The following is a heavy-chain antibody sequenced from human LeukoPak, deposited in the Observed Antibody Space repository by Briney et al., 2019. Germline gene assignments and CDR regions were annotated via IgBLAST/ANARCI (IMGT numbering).Heavy chain of an antibody. J-gene: IGHJ4*02. Sequence: AGGSLRLSCAASGFTVSSNYMGWVRQAPGKGLEWVSVIYSGGSTYYADSVKGRFTISRDNSKNTLYLQMNSLRAEDTAVYYCARDIVATNFDCWGQGTLVTVSS. D-gene: IGHD5-12*01. CDR3: ARDIVATNFDC. CDR2: IYSGGST. V-gene: IGHV3-66*01. CDR1: GFTVSSNY.